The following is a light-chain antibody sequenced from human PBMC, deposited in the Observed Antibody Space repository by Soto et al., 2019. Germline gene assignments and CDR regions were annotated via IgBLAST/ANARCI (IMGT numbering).Light chain of an antibody. V-gene: IGLV2-8*01. Sequence: QSALTQPPSASGSPGQSVTISCTGTSSDVGGYNYVSWYQQHPGKAPKLMIYEVSKRPSGVHDRFSGSKSGNTASLTVSGLQAEDEADYYCSSYAGRNNYVFGTGTKLTVL. J-gene: IGLJ1*01. CDR3: SSYAGRNNYV. CDR2: EVS. CDR1: SSDVGGYNY.